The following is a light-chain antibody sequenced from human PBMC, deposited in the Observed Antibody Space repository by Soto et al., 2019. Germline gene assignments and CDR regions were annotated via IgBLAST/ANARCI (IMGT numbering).Light chain of an antibody. CDR1: QDINTY. CDR3: QQLNSYPLT. CDR2: AAS. V-gene: IGKV1-9*01. J-gene: IGKJ5*01. Sequence: IQLTQSPSSLSASVGDRVTITCRASQDINTYLAWYQQNPGRAPKVLISAASTLQSGVPSRFSGSGSGTDCTLTISSLQPEDSAIYYCQQLNSYPLTFGQGTRLEIK.